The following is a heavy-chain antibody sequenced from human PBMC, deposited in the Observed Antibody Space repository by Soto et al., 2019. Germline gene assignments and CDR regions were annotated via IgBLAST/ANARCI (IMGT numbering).Heavy chain of an antibody. CDR2: IWYDGSNK. CDR3: ARDRAVGYYWGYDAFDI. CDR1: GFTFSSYG. J-gene: IGHJ3*02. V-gene: IGHV3-33*01. Sequence: PGGSLRLSCAASGFTFSSYGMHWVRQAPGKGLEWVAVIWYDGSNKYYADSVKGRFTISRDNSKNTLYLQMNSLRAEDTAVYYCARDRAVGYYWGYDAFDIWGPGTMVTVSS. D-gene: IGHD3-22*01.